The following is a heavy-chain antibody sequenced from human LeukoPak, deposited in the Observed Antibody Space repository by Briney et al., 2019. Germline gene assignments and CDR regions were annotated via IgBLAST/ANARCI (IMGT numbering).Heavy chain of an antibody. CDR2: ISSGSGYI. Sequence: GGSLRLSCAASGFTFSSYSMNWVRQAPGKGLEWVSSISSGSGYIYYADSVKGRFTISRDNAKNSLYLQMNSLGAEDTAVYYCARDVGATRRFFDYWGQGTLVTVSS. J-gene: IGHJ4*02. CDR1: GFTFSSYS. V-gene: IGHV3-21*01. CDR3: ARDVGATRRFFDY. D-gene: IGHD1-26*01.